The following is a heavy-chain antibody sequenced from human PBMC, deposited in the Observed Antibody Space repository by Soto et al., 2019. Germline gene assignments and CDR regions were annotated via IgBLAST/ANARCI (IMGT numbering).Heavy chain of an antibody. CDR2: IKQDGSEK. D-gene: IGHD2-2*01. J-gene: IGHJ6*02. Sequence: GGSLRLSCAASGFPFSIYWMSLVRQSPGKGLEWVANIKQDGSEKYYVDSVKGRFTISRDNAKNSLYLQMNSLRAEDTAVYYCATQGEVYCTSTSCYEPPPPLYYDYGMDVWGQGTTVAVSS. CDR1: GFPFSIYW. CDR3: ATQGEVYCTSTSCYEPPPPLYYDYGMDV. V-gene: IGHV3-7*01.